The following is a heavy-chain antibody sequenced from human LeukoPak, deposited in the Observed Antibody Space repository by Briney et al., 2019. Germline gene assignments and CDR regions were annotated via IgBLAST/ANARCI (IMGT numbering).Heavy chain of an antibody. D-gene: IGHD3-9*01. CDR1: GGTFISYA. J-gene: IGHJ4*02. CDR3: ARGILTGYSYYFDY. Sequence: ASVKVSCKASGGTFISYAISWVRQAPGQGLEWMGGIIPIFGTANYAQKFQGRVTITTDESTSTAYMELSSLRSEDTAVYYCARGILTGYSYYFDYWGQGTLVTVSS. V-gene: IGHV1-69*05. CDR2: IIPIFGTA.